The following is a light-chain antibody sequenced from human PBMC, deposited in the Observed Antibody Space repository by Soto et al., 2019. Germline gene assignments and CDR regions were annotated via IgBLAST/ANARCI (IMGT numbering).Light chain of an antibody. CDR3: AAWDDSLSGHWV. CDR2: SNN. V-gene: IGLV1-47*02. CDR1: RFNIGSYY. Sequence: QSVLTQPPSASGTPGQRVTISCSGSRFNIGSYYVYWYQQLPGTAPKLLIYSNNQRPAGVPDRFSGSKSGTSASLAISGLRSEDEADYYCAAWDDSLSGHWVFGGGTKLTVL. J-gene: IGLJ3*02.